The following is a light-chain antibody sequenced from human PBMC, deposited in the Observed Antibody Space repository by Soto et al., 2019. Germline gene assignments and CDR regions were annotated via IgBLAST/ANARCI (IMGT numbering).Light chain of an antibody. V-gene: IGLV1-40*01. J-gene: IGLJ1*01. CDR3: QSYDSSLSAYV. CDR2: GND. Sequence: QSVLTQPPSVSGAPGQTVTISCTGSSSNIGAGYDAHWYQQLAGKAPKLLIYGNDNRPSGVPDRFSGSKSGTSASLAIAGLQAEDEADYYCQSYDSSLSAYVFGTGTKLTV. CDR1: SSNIGAGYD.